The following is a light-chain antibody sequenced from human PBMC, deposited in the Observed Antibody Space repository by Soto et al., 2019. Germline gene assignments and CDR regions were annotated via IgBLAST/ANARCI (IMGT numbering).Light chain of an antibody. CDR1: QSISSY. J-gene: IGKJ3*01. CDR3: HQRSTWPFT. V-gene: IGKV3-11*01. CDR2: DAS. Sequence: IVLTQSPATLSLSPGERATLSCRASQSISSYLARYQQKPDQAPRLLIYDASNRATGIPARFSGSGSGTDFTLTISSLEPEDFAVYYCHQRSTWPFTFGPGTKVDIK.